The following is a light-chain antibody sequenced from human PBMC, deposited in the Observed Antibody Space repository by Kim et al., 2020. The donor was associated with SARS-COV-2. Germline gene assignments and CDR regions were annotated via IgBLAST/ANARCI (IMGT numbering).Light chain of an antibody. V-gene: IGLV2-14*04. Sequence: GQSITISCTGTSSYVGGYNHVSWYQQHPGKAPKLMIYDVIKRPSGVSNRFSGSKSGNTASLTISGLQAEYEADYYCSSYTSSSTYVFGTGTKVTVL. J-gene: IGLJ1*01. CDR1: SSYVGGYNH. CDR2: DVI. CDR3: SSYTSSSTYV.